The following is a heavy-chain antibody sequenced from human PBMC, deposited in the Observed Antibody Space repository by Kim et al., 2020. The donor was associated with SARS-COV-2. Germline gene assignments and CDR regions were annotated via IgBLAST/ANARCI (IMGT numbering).Heavy chain of an antibody. CDR3: ARAYSVGSGSYYMAAY. Sequence: SETLSLTCTVSGGSISSYYWSWIRQPPGKGLEWIGYFYYSGSTNYNPSLKSRVTISVDTSKNQFSLKLSSVTAADTAVYYFARAYSVGSGSYYMAAYWG. CDR1: GGSISSYY. V-gene: IGHV4-59*01. J-gene: IGHJ4*01. CDR2: FYYSGST. D-gene: IGHD3-10*01.